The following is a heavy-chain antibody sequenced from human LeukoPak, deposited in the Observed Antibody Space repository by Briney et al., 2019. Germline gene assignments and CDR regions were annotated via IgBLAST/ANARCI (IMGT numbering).Heavy chain of an antibody. CDR1: GFIFSSYA. J-gene: IGHJ4*02. D-gene: IGHD2-8*01. V-gene: IGHV3-23*01. CDR3: AKDRSCINDVRHGDFDY. CDR2: ISGSGGST. Sequence: GGSLRLSCAASGFIFSSYAMSWVRQAPGKGPEWGSTISGSGGSTYYADSVKGRFTISRDNSKNTVYLQMNSLRAEDTAVYYCAKDRSCINDVRHGDFDYWGQGTLVTVSS.